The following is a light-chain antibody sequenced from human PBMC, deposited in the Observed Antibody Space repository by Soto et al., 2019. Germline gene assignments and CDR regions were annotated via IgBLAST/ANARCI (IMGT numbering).Light chain of an antibody. Sequence: QSALTQPPSASGTPGQRVIITCSGGTSNVERNYVYWYQHLPGTAPKLLIYRDHQRPSGVPDRFSASKSGISASLAISGLRSEDEADYYCAVWDDKLNGLFGGGTKLTVL. CDR2: RDH. V-gene: IGLV1-47*01. J-gene: IGLJ3*02. CDR3: AVWDDKLNGL. CDR1: TSNVERNY.